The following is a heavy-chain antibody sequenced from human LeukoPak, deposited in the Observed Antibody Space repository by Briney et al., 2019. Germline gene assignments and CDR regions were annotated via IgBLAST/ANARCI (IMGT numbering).Heavy chain of an antibody. CDR1: GYTLTELS. CDR3: ATRNNYQTEEGRYFDY. D-gene: IGHD4-11*01. J-gene: IGHJ4*02. V-gene: IGHV1-24*01. Sequence: ASVKVSCKVSGYTLTELSMHWVRQAPGKGLEWMGGFDPEDGETICAQKFQGRVTMTEDTSTDTAYMELSSLRSEDTAVYYCATRNNYQTEEGRYFDYWGQGTLVTASS. CDR2: FDPEDGET.